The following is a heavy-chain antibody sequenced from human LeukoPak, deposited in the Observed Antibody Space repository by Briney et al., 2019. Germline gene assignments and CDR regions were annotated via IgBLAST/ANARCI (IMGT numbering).Heavy chain of an antibody. CDR1: GGSIISGSKY. CDR3: ARIPPEDEVTTDDWYFDL. D-gene: IGHD4-17*01. CDR2: IYYSGST. J-gene: IGHJ2*01. Sequence: SETLSLTCTVSGGSIISGSKYWGWIRQAPGTGLEWIGSIYYSGSTYYNPSLKSRVTISVDTSKNQFSLKLSSVTAADTAVYYCARIPPEDEVTTDDWYFDLWGRGTLVTVSS. V-gene: IGHV4-39*01.